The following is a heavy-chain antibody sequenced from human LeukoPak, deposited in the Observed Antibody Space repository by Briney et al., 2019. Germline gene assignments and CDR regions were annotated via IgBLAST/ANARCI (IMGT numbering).Heavy chain of an antibody. CDR1: GYTFTSYG. V-gene: IGHV1-18*01. CDR2: ISAYNGNT. J-gene: IGHJ4*02. Sequence: ASVKVSCKASGYTFTSYGISWVRQAPGQGLEWMGWISAYNGNTNHAQKLQGRVTMTTDTSTSTAYMELRSLRSDDTAVYYCARASTRDSSGYYYVRFDYWGQGTLVTVSS. D-gene: IGHD3-22*01. CDR3: ARASTRDSSGYYYVRFDY.